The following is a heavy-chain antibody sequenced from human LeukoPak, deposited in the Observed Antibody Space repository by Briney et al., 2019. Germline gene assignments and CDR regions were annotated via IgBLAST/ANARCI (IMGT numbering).Heavy chain of an antibody. CDR2: ITSGGSMT. CDR1: GFTFSSYV. CDR3: AKDYYGMDV. Sequence: GGSLRLSCAASGFTFSSYVMNWVRQAPGKGLEWVSSITSGGSMTYYVDSVKGRFTISRDNSKNTLYLQMNSLRAEDTAVYYCAKDYYGMDVWGQGTTVTVSS. J-gene: IGHJ6*02. V-gene: IGHV3-23*01.